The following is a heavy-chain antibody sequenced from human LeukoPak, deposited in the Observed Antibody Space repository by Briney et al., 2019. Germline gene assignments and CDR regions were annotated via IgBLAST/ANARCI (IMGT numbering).Heavy chain of an antibody. V-gene: IGHV4-34*01. CDR1: GGSFSGYY. CDR2: INHSGST. J-gene: IGHJ4*02. D-gene: IGHD3-10*01. CDR3: ARASVLLWFGELAPPDEDYFDY. Sequence: PSETLSLTCAVYGGSFSGYYWSWIRQPPGEGLEWIGEINHSGSTNYNPSLKSRVTISVDTSKNQFSLKLSSVTAADTAVYYCARASVLLWFGELAPPDEDYFDYWGQGTLVTVSS.